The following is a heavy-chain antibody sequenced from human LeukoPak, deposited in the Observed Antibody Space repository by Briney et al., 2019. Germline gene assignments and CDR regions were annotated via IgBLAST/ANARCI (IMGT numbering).Heavy chain of an antibody. D-gene: IGHD2-15*01. CDR3: AGEGRKSRGIDIVRKKERGYYYMDV. Sequence: GGSLRLSCAASGFIFSSYSMNWIRQAPGKGLEWVSFIGTRSDYIYYADSVKGRFTISRDNAKNSLYLQMNSLRAEDTALYYCAGEGRKSRGIDIVRKKERGYYYMDVWGKGTTVTVSS. CDR2: IGTRSDYI. J-gene: IGHJ6*03. CDR1: GFIFSSYS. V-gene: IGHV3-21*01.